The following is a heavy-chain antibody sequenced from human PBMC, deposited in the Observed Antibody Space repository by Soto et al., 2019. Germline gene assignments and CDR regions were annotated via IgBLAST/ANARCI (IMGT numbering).Heavy chain of an antibody. V-gene: IGHV3-23*01. Sequence: PGGSLRLSCAASGFTFSSYAMSWVRQAPGKGLEWVSAISGSGGSTYYADSVKGRFTISRDNSKNTLYLQMNSLRAEDTAVYYCAKSDSGYDRYDAFHFCCKGTMVTVS. D-gene: IGHD5-12*01. CDR3: AKSDSGYDRYDAFHF. CDR1: GFTFSSYA. J-gene: IGHJ3*01. CDR2: ISGSGGST.